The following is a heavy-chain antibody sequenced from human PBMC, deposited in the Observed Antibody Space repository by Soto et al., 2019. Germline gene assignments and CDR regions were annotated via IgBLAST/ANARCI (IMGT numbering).Heavy chain of an antibody. J-gene: IGHJ6*03. V-gene: IGHV3-73*01. D-gene: IGHD2-15*01. CDR2: IRSKPNTDAT. CDR1: GFTFSDSA. Sequence: EVQLVESGGGLVQPGGSLKLSCAASGFTFSDSAMHWVRQASGKGLEWVGRIRSKPNTDATAYAASVKGRFTISRDDPKNTAYLQMNSLKAEDTAVYYCTRHVDCSGGSCYSGYYYYMDVWGKGTTVTVSS. CDR3: TRHVDCSGGSCYSGYYYYMDV.